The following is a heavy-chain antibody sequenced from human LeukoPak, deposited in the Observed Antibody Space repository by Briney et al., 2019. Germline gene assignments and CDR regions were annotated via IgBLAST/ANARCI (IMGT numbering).Heavy chain of an antibody. CDR2: VNREGSDK. CDR1: GFAFSSHR. J-gene: IGHJ6*02. CDR3: ARDGVPGGRDV. D-gene: IGHD3-16*01. Sequence: GGSLRLSCAASGFAFSSHRMNWVRQAPGKGLEWVANVNREGSDKNYVDSVKGRFTISKDNAKNSLYLQMNSLRVEDTAVYYCARDGVPGGRDVWGQGTTVTVS. V-gene: IGHV3-7*01.